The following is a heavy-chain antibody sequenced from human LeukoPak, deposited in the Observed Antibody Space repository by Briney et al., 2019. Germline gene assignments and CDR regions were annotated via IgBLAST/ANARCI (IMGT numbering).Heavy chain of an antibody. D-gene: IGHD3-22*01. CDR1: RYTFTSSD. Sequence: GASVKVSCKASRYTFTSSDINWVRQATEQGLEWMGWMNPNSGNTGYAQKFQGRVTMTRNTSISTAYMELSSLRSEDTAVYYCAVGVITEFDYWGQGTLVTVSS. CDR2: MNPNSGNT. V-gene: IGHV1-8*01. J-gene: IGHJ4*02. CDR3: AVGVITEFDY.